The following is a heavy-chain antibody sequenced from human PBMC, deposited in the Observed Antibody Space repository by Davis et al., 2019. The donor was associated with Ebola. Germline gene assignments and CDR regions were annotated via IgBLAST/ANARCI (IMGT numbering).Heavy chain of an antibody. CDR3: ARRGKILLWFGELTDWFDP. CDR2: IYYSGST. D-gene: IGHD3-10*01. V-gene: IGHV4-59*08. Sequence: SETLSLTCTVSGGSISSYYWSWIRQPPGKGLEWIGYIYYSGSTNYNPSLKSRVTISVDTSKNQFSLKLSSVTAADTAVYYCARRGKILLWFGELTDWFDPWGQGTLVTVSS. CDR1: GGSISSYY. J-gene: IGHJ5*02.